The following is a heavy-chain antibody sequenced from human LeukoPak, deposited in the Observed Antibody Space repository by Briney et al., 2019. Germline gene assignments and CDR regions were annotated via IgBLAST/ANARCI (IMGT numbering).Heavy chain of an antibody. CDR1: GYTFTGYY. CDR3: ARVYYDSSN. CDR2: TNPNNGGT. V-gene: IGHV1-2*06. J-gene: IGHJ4*02. D-gene: IGHD3-22*01. Sequence: ASVKVSCKASGYTFTGYYMHWVRQAPGQGLEWMGRTNPNNGGTNYAQKFQGRVTMTRDTSISTVYMELSRLRSDDTAVYYCARVYYDSSNWGQGTLVTVSS.